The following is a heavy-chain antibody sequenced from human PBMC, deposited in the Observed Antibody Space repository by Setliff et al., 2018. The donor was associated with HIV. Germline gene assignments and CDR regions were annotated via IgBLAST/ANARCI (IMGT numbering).Heavy chain of an antibody. CDR2: INPNSGGT. J-gene: IGHJ4*02. Sequence: ASVKVSCKASGYTFTGYYMHWVRQAPGQGLEWMGWINPNSGGTNYAQKFQGRVTMTRDTSITTAYMELTRLTSDDTAVYYCARGSSWYAPFDYWGQGTLVTVS. D-gene: IGHD6-13*01. CDR3: ARGSSWYAPFDY. V-gene: IGHV1-2*02. CDR1: GYTFTGYY.